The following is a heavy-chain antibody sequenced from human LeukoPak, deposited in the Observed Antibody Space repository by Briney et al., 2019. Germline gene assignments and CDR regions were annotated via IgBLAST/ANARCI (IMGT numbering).Heavy chain of an antibody. Sequence: PGRSLRLSCAASGFTFDDYAVHWVRQAPGKGLEWVLGISWNSGSIGYADSVKGRFTISRDNAKNSLYLQMNSLRAEDMALYYCAKGDYYDSSGYYEDWGQGTLVTVSS. V-gene: IGHV3-9*03. J-gene: IGHJ4*02. CDR3: AKGDYYDSSGYYED. D-gene: IGHD3-22*01. CDR1: GFTFDDYA. CDR2: ISWNSGSI.